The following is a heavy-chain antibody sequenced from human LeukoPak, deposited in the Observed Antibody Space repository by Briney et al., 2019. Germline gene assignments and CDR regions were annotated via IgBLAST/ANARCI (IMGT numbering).Heavy chain of an antibody. CDR1: GFTVSSNS. CDR2: IGGGGST. J-gene: IGHJ4*02. Sequence: PGGSLRLSCTVSGFTVSSNSMSWVRQAPGKGLEWVSGIIGGGGSTYYADSVRGRFTVSRDNVKNSLFLRMNSLRIEDTAIYYCVRDGEAAGLFDLWGQGTLVTVSS. D-gene: IGHD6-13*01. CDR3: VRDGEAAGLFDL. V-gene: IGHV3-53*01.